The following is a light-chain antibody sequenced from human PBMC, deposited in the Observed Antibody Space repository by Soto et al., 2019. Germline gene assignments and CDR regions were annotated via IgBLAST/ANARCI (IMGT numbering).Light chain of an antibody. Sequence: DIQLTQSPSFLSASIGDSVTITCRASQAIGTYLAWYQQKPGKAPNLLVSAASTLHSGVPSRFSGSGSGTEFTLIITGLQPEDVATYYCQQLHTYLLTFGGGTKVQIK. CDR1: QAIGTY. CDR2: AAS. CDR3: QQLHTYLLT. J-gene: IGKJ4*01. V-gene: IGKV1-9*01.